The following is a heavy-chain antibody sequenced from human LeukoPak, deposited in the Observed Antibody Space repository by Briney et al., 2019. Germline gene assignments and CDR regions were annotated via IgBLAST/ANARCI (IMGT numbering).Heavy chain of an antibody. CDR3: ARGEAAGTEFGWFDP. J-gene: IGHJ5*02. Sequence: PGGSLRLSCAASGFAFSNFWMSWVRQAPGKGLEWVAVIWYDGSNKYYADSVKGRFTISRDNSKNTLYLQMNSLRAEDTAVYYCARGEAAGTEFGWFDPWGQGTLVTVSS. CDR2: IWYDGSNK. V-gene: IGHV3-33*08. CDR1: GFAFSNFW. D-gene: IGHD6-13*01.